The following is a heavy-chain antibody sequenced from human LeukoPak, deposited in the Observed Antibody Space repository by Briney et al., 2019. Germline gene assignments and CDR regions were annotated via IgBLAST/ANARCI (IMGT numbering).Heavy chain of an antibody. CDR3: AKDRYYSTSGSYDAFDI. CDR2: ISGSGGST. D-gene: IGHD3-10*01. CDR1: GFTFSSYA. J-gene: IGHJ3*02. V-gene: IGHV3-23*01. Sequence: GGSLRLSCAASGFTFSSYAMSWVRQAPGKGLEWVSAISGSGGSTYYADSVKGRFTISRDNSKNTLYLQMNSLRAEDTAVYYCAKDRYYSTSGSYDAFDIWGQGTMVNV.